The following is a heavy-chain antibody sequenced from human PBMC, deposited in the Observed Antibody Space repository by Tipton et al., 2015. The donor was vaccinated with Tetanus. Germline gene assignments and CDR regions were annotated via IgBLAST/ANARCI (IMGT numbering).Heavy chain of an antibody. Sequence: TLSLTCIVSGGSVSGSSHYWSWIRQPPGKPLEWVGYIYHSGSTNYNPSLKSRVTISFGTSKNQFSLNLESVTAADTAVYYCARANNDIPKKGRFDSWGRGTLVIVAS. CDR2: IYHSGST. CDR3: ARANNDIPKKGRFDS. CDR1: GGSVSGSSHY. D-gene: IGHD1-1*01. V-gene: IGHV4-61*01. J-gene: IGHJ4*02.